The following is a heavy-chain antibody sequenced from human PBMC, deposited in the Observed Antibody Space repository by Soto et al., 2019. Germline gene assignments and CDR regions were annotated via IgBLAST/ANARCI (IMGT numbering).Heavy chain of an antibody. CDR1: GGSFSGYY. CDR3: ARGQSSLLLDC. J-gene: IGHJ4*02. CDR2: INHSGST. D-gene: IGHD2-8*02. V-gene: IGHV4-34*01. Sequence: QVQLQQWGAGLLKPSETLSLTCAVYGGSFSGYYWSWIRQPPGKGLEWIGEINHSGSTNYNPSLKSRFTVSVDTAKNQFSLKLSSVTAADAAGYYCARGQSSLLLDCWGQGVLVTVSS.